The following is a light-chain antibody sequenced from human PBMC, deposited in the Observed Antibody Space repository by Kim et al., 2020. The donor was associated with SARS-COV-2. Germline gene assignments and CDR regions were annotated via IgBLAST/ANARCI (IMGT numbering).Light chain of an antibody. CDR3: QVWESDSEHGV. J-gene: IGLJ2*01. Sequence: SYVVTQPPSVSVAPGKTAKIVCGGNNIGTKSVHWYQHKPGQAPTLVIYFDSDRPSGIPERVSGSNSGNTATLTIRRVEVGDEADDYCQVWESDSEHGVFGGGTQLTVL. CDR2: FDS. V-gene: IGLV3-21*01. CDR1: NIGTKS.